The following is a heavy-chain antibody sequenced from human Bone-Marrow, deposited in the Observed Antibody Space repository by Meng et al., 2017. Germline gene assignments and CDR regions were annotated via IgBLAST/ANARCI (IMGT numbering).Heavy chain of an antibody. D-gene: IGHD5-12*01. CDR2: IDDGSST. CDR1: GFTISSYW. Sequence: GESLKISCAASGFTISSYWMHWVRQGPGKGLVWVSRIDDGSSTSYADSVKGRFTVSRDNAKNTVYLQMNSLRVEDTAVYYCARAPVRGDVATIDYWGQGTLVTVSS. CDR3: ARAPVRGDVATIDY. V-gene: IGHV3-74*01. J-gene: IGHJ4*02.